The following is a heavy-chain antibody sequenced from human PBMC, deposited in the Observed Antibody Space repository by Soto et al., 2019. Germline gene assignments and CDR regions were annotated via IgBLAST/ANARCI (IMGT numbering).Heavy chain of an antibody. J-gene: IGHJ4*02. D-gene: IGHD3-16*01. CDR2: LYYNVGT. CDR3: ARLPSRHLVDY. V-gene: IGHV4-39*01. Sequence: SETLSLTCPVSGSSISSSGYYWGWIRQPPGRGLEWIGSLYYNVGTYYNPSPKSRVTRSADTSANQLSLMVNSVTAADTAIYYCARLPSRHLVDYWGQGTLVTVSA. CDR1: GSSISSSGYY.